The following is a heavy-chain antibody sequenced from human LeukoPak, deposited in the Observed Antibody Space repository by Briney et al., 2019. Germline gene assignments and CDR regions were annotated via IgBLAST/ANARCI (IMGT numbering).Heavy chain of an antibody. J-gene: IGHJ4*02. Sequence: PGGSLRLSCAASGFTLSSYAMHWVRQAPGKGLEWVAVIAYDGNNKFYADSVKGRFTISRDNSKNTLYLQMNSLRAEDTAVYYCAKCLVGATIPEFDYWGQGTLVTVSS. CDR1: GFTLSSYA. V-gene: IGHV3-30-3*02. CDR3: AKCLVGATIPEFDY. CDR2: IAYDGNNK. D-gene: IGHD1-26*01.